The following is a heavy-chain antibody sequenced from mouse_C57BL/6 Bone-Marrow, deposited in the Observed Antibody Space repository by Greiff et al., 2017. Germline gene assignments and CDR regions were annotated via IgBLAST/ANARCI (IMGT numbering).Heavy chain of an antibody. CDR3: ARRGDGRDWYFDV. V-gene: IGHV5-6*02. CDR1: GFTFSSYG. J-gene: IGHJ1*03. CDR2: ISSGGSYT. Sequence: EVMLVESGGDLVKPGGSLKLSCAASGFTFSSYGMSWVRQTPDKRLEWVATISSGGSYTYYPDSVKGRFTLSRDNAKNTLYLQMSSLKSEDTALYYCARRGDGRDWYFDVWGTGTTVTVSS.